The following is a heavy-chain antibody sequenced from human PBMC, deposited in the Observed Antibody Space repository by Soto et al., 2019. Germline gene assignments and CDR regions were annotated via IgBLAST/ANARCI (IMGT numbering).Heavy chain of an antibody. V-gene: IGHV4-4*02. D-gene: IGHD2-2*01. Sequence: QVQLQESGPGLVKPSGTLSLTCAVSGGSISSSNWWSWVRQPPGKGLEWSGGIYHSGSTNYNPSLKSRVTISVDKSKNQFSLKLSSVTAADTAVYYCARGGYCSSTSCRRDYYYYGMDVWGQGTTVTVSS. J-gene: IGHJ6*02. CDR2: IYHSGST. CDR3: ARGGYCSSTSCRRDYYYYGMDV. CDR1: GGSISSSNW.